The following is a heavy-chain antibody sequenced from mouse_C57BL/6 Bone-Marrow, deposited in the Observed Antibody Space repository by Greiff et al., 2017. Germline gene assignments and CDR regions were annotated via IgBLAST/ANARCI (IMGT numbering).Heavy chain of an antibody. CDR1: GYTFTDYY. J-gene: IGHJ2*01. Sequence: VMLVESGAELVRPGASVKLSCKASGYTFTDYYINWVKQRPGQGLEWIARIYPGSGNTYYNEKFKGKATLTAEKSSSTAYMQLSSLTSEDSAVYFCARRITTADYWGQGTTLTVSS. CDR2: IYPGSGNT. V-gene: IGHV1-76*01. D-gene: IGHD1-2*01. CDR3: ARRITTADY.